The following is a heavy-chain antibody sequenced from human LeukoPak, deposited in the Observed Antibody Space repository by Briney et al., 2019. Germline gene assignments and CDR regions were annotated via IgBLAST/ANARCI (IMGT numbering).Heavy chain of an antibody. D-gene: IGHD3-22*01. CDR3: AKDRGVTMIVVVITFFDY. Sequence: GGSLRLSCAASGFTFTNYAMSWVRQAPGKGLEWVSRISGSGGTTYYADSVKGRFTIFRDNSKNTLYLQMNSLRAEDTAIYYCAKDRGVTMIVVVITFFDYWGQGTLVTVSS. CDR2: ISGSGGTT. CDR1: GFTFTNYA. V-gene: IGHV3-23*01. J-gene: IGHJ4*02.